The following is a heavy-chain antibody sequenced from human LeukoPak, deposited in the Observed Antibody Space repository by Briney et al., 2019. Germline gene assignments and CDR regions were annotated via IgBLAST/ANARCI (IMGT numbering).Heavy chain of an antibody. D-gene: IGHD2-21*02. V-gene: IGHV4-59*01. CDR1: GGSFSGYY. Sequence: SETLSLTCVVYGGSFSGYYWSWIRQPPGKGLEWIGYIYSSGTTNYNPSLKSRVTISVDTSKNQFSLRLRSVTAADTAVYYCARANVVTAIDYWGQGTLVTVSS. CDR2: IYSSGTT. CDR3: ARANVVTAIDY. J-gene: IGHJ4*02.